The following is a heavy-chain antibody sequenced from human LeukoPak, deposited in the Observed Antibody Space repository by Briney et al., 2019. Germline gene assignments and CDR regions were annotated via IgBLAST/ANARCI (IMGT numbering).Heavy chain of an antibody. CDR2: ISAYNGNT. CDR1: GYTFTNSG. Sequence: SVKLSCTASGYTFTNSGISCVRQAPRHGLECMGWISAYNGNTNYAQRFQGRVTMTTDTSTSTAYMELRSLRSDDTAVYYCARVRDYGGIGEDYWGQGTLVTVSS. J-gene: IGHJ4*02. CDR3: ARVRDYGGIGEDY. D-gene: IGHD3-16*01. V-gene: IGHV1-18*01.